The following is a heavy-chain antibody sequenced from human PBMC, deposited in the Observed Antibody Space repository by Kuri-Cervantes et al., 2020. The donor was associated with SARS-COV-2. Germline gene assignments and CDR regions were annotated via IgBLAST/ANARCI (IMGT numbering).Heavy chain of an antibody. V-gene: IGHV3-20*04. J-gene: IGHJ3*02. CDR2: INWNGGST. Sequence: GGSLRLSCAASGFTFDDYGMSWVRQAPGKGLEWVSGINWNGGSTGYADSVKGRFTISRDNAKNSLYLQMNSLRAEDTAVYYCARRLEYDFWSGPLDAFDIWGQGTMVTVSS. D-gene: IGHD3-3*01. CDR1: GFTFDDYG. CDR3: ARRLEYDFWSGPLDAFDI.